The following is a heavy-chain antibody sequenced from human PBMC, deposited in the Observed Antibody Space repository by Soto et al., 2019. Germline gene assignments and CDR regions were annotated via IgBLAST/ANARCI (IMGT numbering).Heavy chain of an antibody. D-gene: IGHD2-15*01. Sequence: ASVKVSCKASGYTFTSYYMHWVRQAPGQGLEWMGIINPSGGSTSYAQKFQGRVTMARDTSTSTVYMELSSLRSEDTAVYYCARAYCSGGSCYFPGPAVWGQGTTVTVSS. J-gene: IGHJ6*02. CDR3: ARAYCSGGSCYFPGPAV. V-gene: IGHV1-46*01. CDR1: GYTFTSYY. CDR2: INPSGGST.